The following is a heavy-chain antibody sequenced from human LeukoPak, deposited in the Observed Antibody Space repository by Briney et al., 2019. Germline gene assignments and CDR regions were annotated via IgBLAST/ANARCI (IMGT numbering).Heavy chain of an antibody. D-gene: IGHD2-15*01. CDR1: GFTFSSYA. Sequence: GRSLRLSCAASGFTFSSYAMHWVRQAPGKGLEWVAVISYDGSNEYYADSVKGRFTISRDNSKNTLYLQMNSLRAEDTAVYYCAKGLLGYCSGGSCHIDYWGQGTLVTVSS. CDR3: AKGLLGYCSGGSCHIDY. CDR2: ISYDGSNE. J-gene: IGHJ4*02. V-gene: IGHV3-30-3*01.